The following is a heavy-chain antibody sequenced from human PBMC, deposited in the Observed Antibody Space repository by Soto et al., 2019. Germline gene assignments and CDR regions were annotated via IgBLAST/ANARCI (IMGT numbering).Heavy chain of an antibody. CDR2: TYYRSRWYN. Sequence: SQTLSLTCAISGDSVSGNSAAWNWISQSPSRGLEWLGRTYYRSRWYNDYAVSVKSRITVTPDTSKNQFSLHLNSVTPEDTAVYYCARHGSYNFDYWGQGTLVTVSS. CDR3: ARHGSYNFDY. V-gene: IGHV6-1*01. J-gene: IGHJ4*02. D-gene: IGHD1-26*01. CDR1: GDSVSGNSAA.